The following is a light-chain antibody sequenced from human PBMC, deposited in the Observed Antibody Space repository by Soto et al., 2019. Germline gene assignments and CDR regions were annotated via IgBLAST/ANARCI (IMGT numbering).Light chain of an antibody. V-gene: IGLV2-14*01. CDR1: SSDIGTYNY. CDR2: EVS. J-gene: IGLJ3*02. Sequence: QSALTQPASVSGSPGQSITISCTGSSSDIGTYNYLSWYQQHPGKAPKLMIYEVSDRPSGISNRFSGSKSGNTASLTISGLQAEDEADYYCSSYNRSCTHWVFGGGTKLTVL. CDR3: SSYNRSCTHWV.